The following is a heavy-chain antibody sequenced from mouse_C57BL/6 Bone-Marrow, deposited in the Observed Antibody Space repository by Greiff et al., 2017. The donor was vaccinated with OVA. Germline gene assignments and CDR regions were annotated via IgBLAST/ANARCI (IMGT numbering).Heavy chain of an antibody. CDR2: IDPETGGT. Sequence: QSGAELVRPGASVTLSCKASGYTFTDYEMHWVKQTPVHGLEWIGAIDPETGGTAYNQKFKGKAILTADKSSSTAYMELRSLTSEDSAVYYCTNGVVEASYYFDYWGQGTTLTVSS. CDR3: TNGVVEASYYFDY. D-gene: IGHD1-1*01. J-gene: IGHJ2*01. V-gene: IGHV1-15*01. CDR1: GYTFTDYE.